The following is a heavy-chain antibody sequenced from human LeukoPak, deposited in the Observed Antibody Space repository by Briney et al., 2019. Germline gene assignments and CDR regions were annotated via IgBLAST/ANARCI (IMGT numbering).Heavy chain of an antibody. Sequence: SVKVSCKASGGTFSNYAISWVRQAPGQGLEWMGGIIPILGTANYAPKYQDRVTISMDESTSTSFMELRSLRSEDTAVYYCANGNYYDRSGNHHRIYNWFDPWGQGTLVTVSS. CDR2: IIPILGTA. CDR1: GGTFSNYA. V-gene: IGHV1-69*05. J-gene: IGHJ5*02. D-gene: IGHD3-22*01. CDR3: ANGNYYDRSGNHHRIYNWFDP.